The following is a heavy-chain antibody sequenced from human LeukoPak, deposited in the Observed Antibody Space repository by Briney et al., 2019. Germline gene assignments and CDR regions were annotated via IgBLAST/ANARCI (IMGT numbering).Heavy chain of an antibody. CDR1: GFTFSSYE. CDR3: ARFDATPYGMDV. CDR2: ISSSGSTI. J-gene: IGHJ6*04. Sequence: GSLRLSCAASGFTFSSYEMNWVRQAPGKGLEWVSYISSSGSTIYYADSVKGRFTISRDNAKNSLYLQMNSLRAEDTVVYYCARFDATPYGMDVWGKGTTVTVSS. V-gene: IGHV3-48*03.